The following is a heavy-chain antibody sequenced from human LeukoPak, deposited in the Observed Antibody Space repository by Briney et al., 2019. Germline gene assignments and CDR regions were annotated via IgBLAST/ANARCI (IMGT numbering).Heavy chain of an antibody. CDR1: GFTFSSYS. Sequence: GGSLRLSCAASGFTFSSYSMNWVRQAPGKGLEWVSSISSSSSYIYYADSVKGRFTISRDNAKNSLYLQMNSLRAEDTAVYYCASCDTSYDSSGAEDAFDIWGQGTMVTVSS. CDR3: ASCDTSYDSSGAEDAFDI. D-gene: IGHD3-22*01. V-gene: IGHV3-21*01. J-gene: IGHJ3*02. CDR2: ISSSSSYI.